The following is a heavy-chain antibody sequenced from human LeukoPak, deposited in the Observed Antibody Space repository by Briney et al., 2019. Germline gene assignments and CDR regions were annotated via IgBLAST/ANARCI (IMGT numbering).Heavy chain of an antibody. V-gene: IGHV3-21*01. CDR3: ARDGYYYDSSGYYY. D-gene: IGHD3-22*01. CDR2: ISSSSSYI. J-gene: IGHJ4*02. Sequence: GXLRLSCAASGFTFSSYSMNWVRQAPGKGLEWVSSISSSSSYIYYADSVKGRFTISRDNAKNSLYLQMNSLRAEDTAVYYCARDGYYYDSSGYYYWGQGTLVTVSS. CDR1: GFTFSSYS.